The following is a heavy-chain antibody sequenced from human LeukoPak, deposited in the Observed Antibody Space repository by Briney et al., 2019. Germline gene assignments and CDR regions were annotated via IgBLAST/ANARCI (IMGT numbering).Heavy chain of an antibody. D-gene: IGHD5-18*01. J-gene: IGHJ4*02. Sequence: GGSVRLSCAASGFTDSNNYMSWVRQAPGKGLEWVSVIYSGGTTYYADSVKSRFTISRDNSKNTLYRQMNSLRVEDTAVYYCSLYSGFGYWGQGSLVTVSS. CDR2: IYSGGTT. CDR1: GFTDSNNY. V-gene: IGHV3-66*02. CDR3: SLYSGFGY.